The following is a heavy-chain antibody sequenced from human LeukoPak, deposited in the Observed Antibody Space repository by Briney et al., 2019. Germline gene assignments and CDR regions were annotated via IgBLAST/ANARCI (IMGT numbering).Heavy chain of an antibody. V-gene: IGHV3-33*06. CDR3: AKDRADYGDPTVLDY. CDR1: GFTFSSYG. Sequence: QPGGSLRLSCAASGFTFSSYGMHWVRQAPGKGLEWVAVIWYDGSNKYYADSVKGRFTISRDNSKNTLYLQMNSLRAEDTAVYYCAKDRADYGDPTVLDYWGQGTLVTVSS. J-gene: IGHJ4*02. CDR2: IWYDGSNK. D-gene: IGHD4-17*01.